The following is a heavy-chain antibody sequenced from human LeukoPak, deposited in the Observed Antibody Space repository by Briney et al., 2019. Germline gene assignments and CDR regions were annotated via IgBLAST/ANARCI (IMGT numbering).Heavy chain of an antibody. CDR1: GFTFSNYE. CDR3: AGDRDGDLGRLDY. J-gene: IGHJ4*02. V-gene: IGHV3-48*03. CDR2: ISSSGSAK. D-gene: IGHD4-17*01. Sequence: GGSLRISCAASGFTFSNYEMNWVRQAPGKGLEWVSYISSSGSAKYYADSVKGRFTISRDNAKNSLYLQMNSLRAEDTAVYYCAGDRDGDLGRLDYWGQGTLVTVSS.